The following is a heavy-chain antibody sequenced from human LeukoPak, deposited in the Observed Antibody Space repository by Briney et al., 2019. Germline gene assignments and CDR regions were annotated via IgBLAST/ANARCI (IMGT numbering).Heavy chain of an antibody. V-gene: IGHV3-49*04. D-gene: IGHD6-19*01. CDR2: IRSKAYGGTT. CDR3: TRVRIAVAGRGRYFDY. Sequence: HPGGSLRLSCTAPGFTFGDYAMSWVRQAPGKGLEWVGFIRSKAYGGTTEYAASVKGRFTISRDDSKSIAYLQMNSLKTEDTAVYYCTRVRIAVAGRGRYFDYWGQGTLVTVSS. CDR1: GFTFGDYA. J-gene: IGHJ4*02.